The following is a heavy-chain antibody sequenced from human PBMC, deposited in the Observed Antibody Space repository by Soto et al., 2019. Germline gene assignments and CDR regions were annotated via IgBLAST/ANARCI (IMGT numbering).Heavy chain of an antibody. Sequence: QVQLQQWGAGLLKPSETLSLTCAAYGGSFSSYYWSWIRQPPGKGLEWMGEINHSGSTNYNPSLKSRVTISVDTSKNQFSMKLSSVAAADTAVYYCARGLGYCSGGSCYSSDYWGQGTLVTVSS. V-gene: IGHV4-34*01. CDR3: ARGLGYCSGGSCYSSDY. CDR2: INHSGST. J-gene: IGHJ4*02. D-gene: IGHD2-15*01. CDR1: GGSFSSYY.